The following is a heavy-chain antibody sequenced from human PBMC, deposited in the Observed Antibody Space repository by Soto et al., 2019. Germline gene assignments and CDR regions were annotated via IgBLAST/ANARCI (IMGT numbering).Heavy chain of an antibody. D-gene: IGHD2-2*01. J-gene: IGHJ4*02. V-gene: IGHV1-18*01. CDR2: ISAYNGNT. Sequence: GGSVKVSCKASGYTFTSYGISWVGQAPGQGLERMGWISAYNGNTNYAQKLQGRVTMTTDTSTSTAYMELRILRSDDTAVYYCVTLGYCSSTSCYDFGYWGQGTLVTVSS. CDR1: GYTFTSYG. CDR3: VTLGYCSSTSCYDFGY.